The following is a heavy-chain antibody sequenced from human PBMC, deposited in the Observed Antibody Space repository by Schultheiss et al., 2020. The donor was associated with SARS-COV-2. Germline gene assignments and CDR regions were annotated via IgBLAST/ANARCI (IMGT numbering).Heavy chain of an antibody. Sequence: SETLSLTCAVSGGSISSSNWWSWVRQPPGKGLEWIGEINHSGSTNYNPSLKSRVTISVDTSKNQFSLKLSSVTAADTAVYYCARDSLEGYYYGMDVWGQGTTVTVSS. CDR1: GGSISSSNW. CDR2: INHSGST. D-gene: IGHD5-24*01. CDR3: ARDSLEGYYYGMDV. V-gene: IGHV4-4*02. J-gene: IGHJ6*02.